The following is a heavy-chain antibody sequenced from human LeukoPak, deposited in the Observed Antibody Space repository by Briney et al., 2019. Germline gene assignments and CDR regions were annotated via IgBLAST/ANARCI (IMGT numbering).Heavy chain of an antibody. D-gene: IGHD1-26*01. CDR3: AKAQGGAAVGYYFDY. V-gene: IGHV3-9*01. J-gene: IGHJ4*02. Sequence: PGGSLRLSCAASGFIFDDYAMHWVRQGPGKGLEWVSGVSWNSGSMDYADSVKGRFTISRDNAKNSLFLQMNSLRAEDTALYYCAKAQGGAAVGYYFDYWGKGTLDTVSS. CDR1: GFIFDDYA. CDR2: VSWNSGSM.